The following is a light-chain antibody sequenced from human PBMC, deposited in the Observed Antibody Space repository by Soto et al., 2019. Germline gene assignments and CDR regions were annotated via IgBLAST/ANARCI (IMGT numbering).Light chain of an antibody. CDR3: QQYNNWPL. V-gene: IGKV3-15*01. CDR1: QSVSSN. CDR2: GAS. Sequence: EIVMTQSPATLSVSPGERATLSCRASQSVSSNLAWYQQKPGQAPRLLIYGASTRATGIPARFSGSGSGTEFILTISSLQSEDFAVYYCQQYNNWPLFGGGTKVDIK. J-gene: IGKJ4*01.